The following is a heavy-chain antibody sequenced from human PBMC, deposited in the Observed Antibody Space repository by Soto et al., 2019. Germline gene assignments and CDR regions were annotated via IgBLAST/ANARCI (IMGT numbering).Heavy chain of an antibody. J-gene: IGHJ4*02. D-gene: IGHD5-12*01. CDR3: ARDSPIGSTFSGYDAIDS. CDR2: TIPLLNVA. CDR1: VGTFSTST. Sequence: SVKVSCKASVGTFSTSTFTWVRQGPGQGLEWMGRTIPLLNVADYAQDFQGRPTITADKSTSTTYMELTSLTSKDTAVYYCARDSPIGSTFSGYDAIDSWGQGTLVTVSS. V-gene: IGHV1-69*04.